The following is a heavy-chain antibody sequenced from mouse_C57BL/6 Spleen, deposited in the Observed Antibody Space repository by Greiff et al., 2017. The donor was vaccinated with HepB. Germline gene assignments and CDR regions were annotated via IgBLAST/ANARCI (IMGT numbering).Heavy chain of an antibody. D-gene: IGHD1-1*01. V-gene: IGHV1-26*01. Sequence: VQLQQSGPELVKPGASVKISCKASGYTFTDYYMNWVKQSHGKSLEWIGDINPNNGGTSYNQKFKGKATLTVDKSSSTAYMELRSLTSEDSAVYYCARGVLRLMGYWGQGTSVTVSS. J-gene: IGHJ4*01. CDR1: GYTFTDYY. CDR2: INPNNGGT. CDR3: ARGVLRLMGY.